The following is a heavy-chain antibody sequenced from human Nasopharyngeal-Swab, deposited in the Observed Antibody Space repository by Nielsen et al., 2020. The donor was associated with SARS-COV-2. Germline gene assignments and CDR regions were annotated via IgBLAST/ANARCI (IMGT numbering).Heavy chain of an antibody. CDR3: ARLPGSSSPLGYYYYYYMDV. D-gene: IGHD6-6*01. CDR1: GGSISSGGYY. Sequence: LRLSCTVSGGSISSGGYYWSWIRQHPGKGLEWIGYIYYSGSTYYNPSLKSRVTISVDTSKNQFSLKLSSVTAADTAVYYCARLPGSSSPLGYYYYYYMDVWGKGTTVTVSS. J-gene: IGHJ6*03. V-gene: IGHV4-31*03. CDR2: IYYSGST.